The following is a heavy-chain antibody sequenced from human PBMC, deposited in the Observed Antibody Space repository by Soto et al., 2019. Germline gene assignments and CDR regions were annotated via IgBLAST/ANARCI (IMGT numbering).Heavy chain of an antibody. V-gene: IGHV1-8*01. CDR1: GYSFTSYD. J-gene: IGHJ3*02. CDR3: ATHAYYYDSSGRRDAFDI. Sequence: GASVKGSCKASGYSFTSYDINWVRQAPVQGLEWMAWMNPNSGHTDYSQKFQGRVTMTRDTSITTAYMRLSSLTSEDTAVYFCATHAYYYDSSGRRDAFDIWVQGTMVTVS. CDR2: MNPNSGHT. D-gene: IGHD3-22*01.